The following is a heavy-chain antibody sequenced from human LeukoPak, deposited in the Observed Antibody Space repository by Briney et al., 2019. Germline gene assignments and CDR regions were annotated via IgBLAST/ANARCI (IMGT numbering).Heavy chain of an antibody. CDR2: INANSGGT. CDR3: ARGQYYYDTTDFDY. CDR1: GYTFTDYS. V-gene: IGHV1-2*02. J-gene: IGHJ4*02. D-gene: IGHD3-22*01. Sequence: ASVKVSCKASGYTFTDYSMHWVRQAPGQGLEWMGWINANSGGTNYAQKFQGRVTMTRDTSISTAYMELSRLRSDDAAVYYCARGQYYYDTTDFDYWGQGTLVTVSS.